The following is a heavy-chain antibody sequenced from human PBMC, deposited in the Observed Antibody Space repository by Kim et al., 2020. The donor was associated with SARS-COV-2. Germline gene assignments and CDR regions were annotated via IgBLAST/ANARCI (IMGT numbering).Heavy chain of an antibody. CDR2: IYYSGSA. CDR3: ARTDHDSSGYYSFDY. CDR1: GGSISSYNYY. J-gene: IGHJ4*02. Sequence: SETLSLTCTVSGGSISSYNYYWSWVRQHPGKGLELIGYIYYSGSASYNPSLKSRVTISVGTSKNQFSLKLSSVTAADTAVYYCARTDHDSSGYYSFDYWGQGTLVTVSP. D-gene: IGHD3-22*01. V-gene: IGHV4-31*03.